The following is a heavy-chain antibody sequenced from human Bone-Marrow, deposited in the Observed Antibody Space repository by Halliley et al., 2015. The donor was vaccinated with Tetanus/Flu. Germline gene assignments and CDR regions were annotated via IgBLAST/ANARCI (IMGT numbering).Heavy chain of an antibody. CDR3: AREMTVNAMDV. Sequence: SLRLFCAASGFTLTENYMSWIRQAPGKGLEWVAYISGSGRHTNYADSVRGRFTISRDNAKKSVYLQMNSLRGDDTAVYYCAREMTVNAMDVWGQGTTVTVSS. D-gene: IGHD4-17*01. CDR2: ISGSGRHT. CDR1: GFTLTENY. V-gene: IGHV3-11*06. J-gene: IGHJ6*02.